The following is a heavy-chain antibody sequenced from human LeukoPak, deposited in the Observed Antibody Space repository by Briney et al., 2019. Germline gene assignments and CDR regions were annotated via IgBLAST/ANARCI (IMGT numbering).Heavy chain of an antibody. CDR1: GFTFASSA. Sequence: SGGSLRLSCAASGFTFASSAMSWVRQAPGKGLEWVSAISVSDIYTSYADPVKGRFTISRDYSKNTLYLQMNSLRAGDTAEYYCAARSGSGSYYGGQGTLVTVSS. D-gene: IGHD3-10*01. CDR3: AARSGSGSYY. V-gene: IGHV3-23*01. CDR2: ISVSDIYT. J-gene: IGHJ4*02.